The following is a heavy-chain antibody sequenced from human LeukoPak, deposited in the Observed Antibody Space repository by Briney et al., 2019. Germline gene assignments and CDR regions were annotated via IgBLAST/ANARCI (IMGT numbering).Heavy chain of an antibody. D-gene: IGHD3-10*01. J-gene: IGHJ4*02. CDR2: IYRADSDT. V-gene: IGHV5-51*01. Sequence: GESLKIPCQVSGYIFTHYWIGWVRQMPGKGLESMGIIYRADSDTTYSPSFQGQVTISADKSISTVYLQWSSLKDSDTAMYYYARQSRDGSKTRGYYFDYWGQGTLVTVSS. CDR1: GYIFTHYW. CDR3: ARQSRDGSKTRGYYFDY.